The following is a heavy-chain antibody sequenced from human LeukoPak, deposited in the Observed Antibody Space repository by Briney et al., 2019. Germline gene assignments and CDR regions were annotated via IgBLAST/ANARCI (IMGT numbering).Heavy chain of an antibody. J-gene: IGHJ6*03. V-gene: IGHV3-11*04. Sequence: PGGSLRLSCAASGFTFSDYYMSWIRQAPGKGLEWVSYISSSGSTIYYADSVKGRFTIPRDNAKNSLYLQMNSLRAEDTAVYYCAKTAYTGISYYYYMDVWGKGTTVTVSS. CDR2: ISSSGSTI. D-gene: IGHD3-16*01. CDR1: GFTFSDYY. CDR3: AKTAYTGISYYYYMDV.